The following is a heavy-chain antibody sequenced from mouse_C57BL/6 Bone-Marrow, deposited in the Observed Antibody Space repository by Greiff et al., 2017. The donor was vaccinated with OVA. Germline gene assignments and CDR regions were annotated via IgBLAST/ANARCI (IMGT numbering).Heavy chain of an antibody. J-gene: IGHJ2*01. CDR2: IDPSDSYT. V-gene: IGHV1-50*01. Sequence: QVQLQQSGAELVKPGASVKLSCKASGYTFTSYWMQWVKQRPGQGLEWIGEIDPSDSYTNYHQKFKGKATLTVDTSSSTAYLQLSSLTSEDSAVYYCARDGAITTVAYFDYWGQGTTLTVSS. CDR3: ARDGAITTVAYFDY. CDR1: GYTFTSYW. D-gene: IGHD1-1*01.